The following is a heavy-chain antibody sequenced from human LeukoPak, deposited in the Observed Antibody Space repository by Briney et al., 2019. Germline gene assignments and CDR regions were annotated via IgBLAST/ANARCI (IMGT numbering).Heavy chain of an antibody. CDR2: INHSGST. Sequence: GSLRLSCAASGFTFSSYVMSWVRQPPGKGLEWIGEINHSGSTNYNPSLKSRVTISVDTSKNQFSLKLSSVTAADTAVYYCARRGYVWGSYRVLDYWGQGTLVTVSS. V-gene: IGHV4-34*01. CDR1: GFTFSSYV. CDR3: ARRGYVWGSYRVLDY. D-gene: IGHD3-16*02. J-gene: IGHJ4*02.